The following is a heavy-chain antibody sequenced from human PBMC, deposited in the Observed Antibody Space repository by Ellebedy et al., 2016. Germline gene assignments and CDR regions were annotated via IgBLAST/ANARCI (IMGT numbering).Heavy chain of an antibody. J-gene: IGHJ4*02. D-gene: IGHD3-10*01. V-gene: IGHV3-9*01. CDR2: ISWNSAAI. CDR3: AKGTMDYLHH. Sequence: GGSLRLSXATSEFTFDDYALHWVRQVPGKGLEWVSGISWNSAAIGYGEAVKGRFTISRDSAKNYLYLQMNSLRVEDTALYFCAKGTMDYLHHWGQGTLVTVSS. CDR1: EFTFDDYA.